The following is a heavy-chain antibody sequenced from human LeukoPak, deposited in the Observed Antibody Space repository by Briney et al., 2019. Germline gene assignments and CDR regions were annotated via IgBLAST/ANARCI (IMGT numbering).Heavy chain of an antibody. J-gene: IGHJ4*02. CDR1: GFTFSSYG. D-gene: IGHD6-19*01. CDR3: ARSRYTSGRGAFDY. V-gene: IGHV3-23*01. CDR2: VTGSDVST. Sequence: PGGSLRLSCAASGFTFSSYGMHWVRQAPGKGLEWVSAVTGSDVSTYYADSVKGRFTISRDNSKNTLYLQMNSLRAEDTAVYYCARSRYTSGRGAFDYWGQGTLVTVSS.